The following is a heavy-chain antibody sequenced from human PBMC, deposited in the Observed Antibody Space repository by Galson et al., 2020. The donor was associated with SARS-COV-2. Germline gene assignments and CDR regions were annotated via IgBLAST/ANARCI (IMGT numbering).Heavy chain of an antibody. Sequence: ALHGESLKISCAASGFTFSSYWMHWVRQVPGKGLVWVSRVNSDADSITYAESVKGRFTISRDNARQTLFLEMNSLRAEDTAVYYCSGSYYYYENAMCVWGQWTTGIVSS. V-gene: IGHV3-74*03. J-gene: IGHJ6*02. CDR3: SGSYYYYENAMCV. CDR1: GFTFSSYW. D-gene: IGHD1-26*01. CDR2: VNSDADSI.